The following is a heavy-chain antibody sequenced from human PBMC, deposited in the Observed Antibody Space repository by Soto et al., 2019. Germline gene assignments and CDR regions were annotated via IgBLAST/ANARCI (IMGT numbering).Heavy chain of an antibody. CDR1: GFTFSNAW. CDR3: TTDSGSYSRSNWFDP. V-gene: IGHV3-15*01. Sequence: SLRLSCAASGFTFSNAWMSWVRQAPGKGLEWVGRIKSKTDGGTTDYAAPVKGRFTISRDDSKNTLYLQMNSLKTEDTAVYYCTTDSGSYSRSNWFDPWGQGTLVTVSS. J-gene: IGHJ5*02. CDR2: IKSKTDGGTT. D-gene: IGHD1-26*01.